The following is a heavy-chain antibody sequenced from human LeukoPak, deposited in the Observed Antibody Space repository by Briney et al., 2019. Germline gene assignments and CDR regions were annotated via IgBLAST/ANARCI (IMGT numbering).Heavy chain of an antibody. CDR1: GFTFSNYW. J-gene: IGHJ3*02. D-gene: IGHD2-21*02. CDR2: IKPSGSEK. Sequence: GGSLRLSCEGSGFTFSNYWMTWVRQAPEKGLEWVANIKPSGSEKHYADSVEGRFTISRDNAKNSLYLQMNSLRAEDTAVYYCARDLDTYVVLTAYDTFDMWAKGQWSPSLQ. CDR3: ARDLDTYVVLTAYDTFDM. V-gene: IGHV3-7*01.